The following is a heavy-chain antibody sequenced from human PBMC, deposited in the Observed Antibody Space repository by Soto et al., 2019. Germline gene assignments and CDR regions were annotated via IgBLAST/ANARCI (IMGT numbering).Heavy chain of an antibody. V-gene: IGHV4-4*07. CDR1: GDSISGYY. CDR3: ESSGQPYYYYYYGMDV. D-gene: IGHD1-26*01. CDR2: IYTRWTT. Sequence: SESLSLTLNGSGDSISGYYWRWILQPALKVLEWLGRIYTRWTTNYNPSLKSLITMSVDTSKNKLSLKLGSVTVADTAVYYCESSGQPYYYYYYGMDVWGQGTTVPVSS. J-gene: IGHJ6*01.